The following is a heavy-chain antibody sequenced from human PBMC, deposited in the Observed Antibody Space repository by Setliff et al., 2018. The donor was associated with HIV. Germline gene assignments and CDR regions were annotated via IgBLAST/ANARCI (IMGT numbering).Heavy chain of an antibody. J-gene: IGHJ6*02. CDR3: ARDLRDGFEEWFSTLDDGMDV. Sequence: ASVKVSCKASGYTFTGYYMHWVRQAPGQGLEWMGNINPHTGVTKYAEKFQGRVTMTRDTSINTIYMELSRLRSDDTAVYYCARDLRDGFEEWFSTLDDGMDVWGQGTTVTV. V-gene: IGHV1-2*02. CDR2: INPHTGVT. D-gene: IGHD3-3*01. CDR1: GYTFTGYY.